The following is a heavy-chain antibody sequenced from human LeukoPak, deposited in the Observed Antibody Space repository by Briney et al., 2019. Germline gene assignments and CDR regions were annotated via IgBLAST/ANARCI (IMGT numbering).Heavy chain of an antibody. Sequence: PGGSLRLSCAASGFTFSNHWMIWVRQAPGKGLEWVASIKQDGSEKQYVGSVRGRFTISRDNANNLLDLQMNSLTAEDTAVYYCAKDIHSSQSDYWAQGTLVTVSS. V-gene: IGHV3-7*01. CDR2: IKQDGSEK. D-gene: IGHD2-2*02. J-gene: IGHJ4*02. CDR3: AKDIHSSQSDY. CDR1: GFTFSNHW.